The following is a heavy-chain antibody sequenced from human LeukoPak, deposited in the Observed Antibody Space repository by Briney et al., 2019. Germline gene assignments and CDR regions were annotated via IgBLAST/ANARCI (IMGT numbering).Heavy chain of an antibody. J-gene: IGHJ4*02. Sequence: SETLSLTCTVSGGSISRSSDYWGWIRQPPGKGLEWIGTIYYSGITYYSPSLKSRVMISVDTSKNQFSLKLSSVTAADTAVYYCARTATSYSYGYLGNWGQGTLVTVSS. CDR3: ARTATSYSYGYLGN. CDR2: IYYSGIT. CDR1: GGSISRSSDY. V-gene: IGHV4-39*01. D-gene: IGHD5-18*01.